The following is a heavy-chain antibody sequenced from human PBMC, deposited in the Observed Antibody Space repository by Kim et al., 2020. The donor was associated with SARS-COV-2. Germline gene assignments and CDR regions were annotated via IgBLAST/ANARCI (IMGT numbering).Heavy chain of an antibody. Sequence: AQKLQGRVTMTTDTSTSTAYMELRSLRSDDTAVYYCARDRPVGGSYYFDYWGQGTLVTVSS. V-gene: IGHV1-18*01. CDR3: ARDRPVGGSYYFDY. D-gene: IGHD2-8*02. J-gene: IGHJ4*02.